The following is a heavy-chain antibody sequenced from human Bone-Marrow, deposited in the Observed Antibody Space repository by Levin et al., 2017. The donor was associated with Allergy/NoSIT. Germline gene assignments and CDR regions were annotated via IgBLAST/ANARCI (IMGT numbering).Heavy chain of an antibody. V-gene: IGHV3-23*01. CDR3: AKDPLYASRWNEEYIT. CDR2: ISGSGGST. D-gene: IGHD1-1*01. CDR1: EFTFSNYA. Sequence: GGSLRLSCVASEFTFSNYAMSWVRQAPGKGLEWVSTISGSGGSTYYAGSVKGRFTISRDNSKNTLYLEMNSLRAEDTAVYFCAKDPLYASRWNEEYITWGQGTLVTVSA. J-gene: IGHJ5*02.